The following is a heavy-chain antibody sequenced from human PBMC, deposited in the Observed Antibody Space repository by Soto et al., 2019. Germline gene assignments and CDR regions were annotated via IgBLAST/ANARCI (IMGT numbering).Heavy chain of an antibody. V-gene: IGHV3-23*01. D-gene: IGHD1-7*01. CDR2: IRGGGTIT. J-gene: IGHJ5*02. Sequence: EVQLLESGGGLVQPGGSLRLSCAASGFTFSSYAMSWVRQAPGKGLDWVSAIRGGGTITYYADSVKGRFTISRDNSKNTLYLQMNSLRAEDTAVYYCAKAPGTTGWFDPWGQGTLVTVSS. CDR1: GFTFSSYA. CDR3: AKAPGTTGWFDP.